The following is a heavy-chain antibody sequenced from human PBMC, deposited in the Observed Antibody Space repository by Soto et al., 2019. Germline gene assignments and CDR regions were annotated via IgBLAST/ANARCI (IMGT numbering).Heavy chain of an antibody. J-gene: IGHJ6*03. CDR2: ISAYNGDT. CDR1: GYTFTSHG. D-gene: IGHD3-10*01. Sequence: QVQLVQSGAEVKKPGASVKVSCKASGYTFTSHGISWVRQAPGQGLEWMGWISAYNGDTNYAQKLQGRVTVTTDTSTSTAYMELRSLRSEDTAVYYCARMVRGSNIDYYHYIDVGGKGTTVTVSS. CDR3: ARMVRGSNIDYYHYIDV. V-gene: IGHV1-18*01.